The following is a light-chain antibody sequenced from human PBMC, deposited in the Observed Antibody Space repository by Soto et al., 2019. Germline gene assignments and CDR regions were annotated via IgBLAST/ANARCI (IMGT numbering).Light chain of an antibody. V-gene: IGKV3-20*01. CDR3: QQYGSSYT. CDR1: QSVSSSY. CDR2: GAS. Sequence: EIVLTQSPGTLSLSPGERATLSCRASQSVSSSYLAWYQQNPGQAPRLLIYGASSRATGIPDRFSGSGSETDFTLTISRLEPDDFAVYYCQQYGSSYTFGQGTKLEIK. J-gene: IGKJ2*01.